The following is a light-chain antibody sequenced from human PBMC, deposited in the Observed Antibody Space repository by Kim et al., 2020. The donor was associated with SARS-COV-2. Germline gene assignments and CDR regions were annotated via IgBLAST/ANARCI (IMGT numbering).Light chain of an antibody. CDR1: SSNIGAGHD. Sequence: GVTISCTGSSSNIGAGHDVHWYQQLPGTAPKLLIYGNSNRPSGVPDRFSGSKSGTSASLAITGLQSEDEADYYCQSYDSSLSGVVFGGGTQLTVL. V-gene: IGLV1-40*01. CDR3: QSYDSSLSGVV. J-gene: IGLJ2*01. CDR2: GNS.